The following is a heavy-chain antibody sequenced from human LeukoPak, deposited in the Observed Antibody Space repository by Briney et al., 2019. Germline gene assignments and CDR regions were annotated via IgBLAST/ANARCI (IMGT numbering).Heavy chain of an antibody. V-gene: IGHV3-66*01. CDR1: GFTFSNHW. CDR3: ARTRKGRWLQLRGTFYSWDY. Sequence: GGSLRLSCAASGFTFSNHWMSWVRQAPGKGLEWVSVIYSGGSTYYADSVKGRFTISRDNSKNTLYLQMNNLRAEHTAVYYCARTRKGRWLQLRGTFYSWDYWGQGTLVTVSS. CDR2: IYSGGST. D-gene: IGHD5-24*01. J-gene: IGHJ4*02.